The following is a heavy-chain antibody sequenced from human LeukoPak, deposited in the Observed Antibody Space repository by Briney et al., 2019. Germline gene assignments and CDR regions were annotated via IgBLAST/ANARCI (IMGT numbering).Heavy chain of an antibody. CDR1: GFTFSNSG. Sequence: PGGSLRLSCAASGFTFSNSGMHWVRQAPGKGLEWVAVIWHDGSIKNYIDSVRGRFTISRDDSKNTLYLQMNSLRAEDTAVYYCATEGGQLSHFESWGQGTLVTVSS. CDR3: ATEGGQLSHFES. D-gene: IGHD3-16*02. V-gene: IGHV3-33*01. J-gene: IGHJ4*02. CDR2: IWHDGSIK.